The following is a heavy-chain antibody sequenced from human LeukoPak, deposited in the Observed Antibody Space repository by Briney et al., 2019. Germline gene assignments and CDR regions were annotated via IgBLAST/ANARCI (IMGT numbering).Heavy chain of an antibody. D-gene: IGHD6-19*01. CDR1: GGSISSYY. CDR2: IYYSGST. Sequence: SETLSLTCTVSGGSISSYYWGWIRQPPGKGLEWIGNIYYSGSTSYNPSLKSRVTISVDTSKNQFSLKLSSVTAADTAVYYCARLIAVAGADWYFDLWGRGTLVTVSS. J-gene: IGHJ2*01. CDR3: ARLIAVAGADWYFDL. V-gene: IGHV4-39*01.